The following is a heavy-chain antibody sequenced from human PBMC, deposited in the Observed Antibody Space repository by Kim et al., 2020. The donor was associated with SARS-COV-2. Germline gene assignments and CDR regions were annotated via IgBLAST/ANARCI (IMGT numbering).Heavy chain of an antibody. CDR3: ARAPHTSRFLEWSSYYYYGMDV. CDR2: IIPIFGTA. Sequence: SVKVSCKASGGTFSSYAISWVRQAPGQGLEWMGGIIPIFGTANYAQKFQGRVTITADESTSTAYMELSSLRSEDTAVYYCARAPHTSRFLEWSSYYYYGMDVWGQGTTVTVSS. V-gene: IGHV1-69*13. CDR1: GGTFSSYA. D-gene: IGHD3-3*01. J-gene: IGHJ6*02.